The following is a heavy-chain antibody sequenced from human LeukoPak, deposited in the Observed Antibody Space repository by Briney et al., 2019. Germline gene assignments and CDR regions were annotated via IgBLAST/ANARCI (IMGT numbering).Heavy chain of an antibody. Sequence: GGSLRLSCAASGFTFDVYAMHWVRQAPGKGLEWVSGISWNSGTVGYADSVKGRFTISRDNAKNSLYLQMNSLRAEDTALYYCAKDMSGIAVAGTLDYWGQGTLVTVSS. CDR2: ISWNSGTV. V-gene: IGHV3-9*01. CDR1: GFTFDVYA. D-gene: IGHD6-19*01. J-gene: IGHJ4*02. CDR3: AKDMSGIAVAGTLDY.